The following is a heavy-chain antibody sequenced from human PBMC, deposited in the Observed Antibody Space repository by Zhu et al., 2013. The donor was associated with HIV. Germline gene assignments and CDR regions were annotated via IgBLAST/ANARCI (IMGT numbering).Heavy chain of an antibody. Sequence: EVQLVQSGAEVKKPGATVKISCKVSGYTFTDYYMHWVQQAPGKGLEWMGLVDPEDGETIYAEKFQGRVTITADTSTDTAYMELSSLRSEDTAVYYCATDRIAVAGRGSYNWFDPVGPGNPGHRLL. CDR2: VDPEDGET. D-gene: IGHD6-19*01. CDR3: ATDRIAVAGRGSYNWFDP. V-gene: IGHV1-69-2*01. J-gene: IGHJ5*02. CDR1: GYTFTDYY.